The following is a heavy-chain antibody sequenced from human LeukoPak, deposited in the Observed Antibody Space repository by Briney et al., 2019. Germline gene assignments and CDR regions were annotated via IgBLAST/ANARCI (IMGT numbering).Heavy chain of an antibody. D-gene: IGHD1-1*01. CDR3: ARDLDWTFDI. J-gene: IGHJ3*02. Sequence: GGSLRLSCAASGFTFSNHWLHWVRQAPGKGLVWVSRINGDGTSTIYADSVKGRFTISRDNAKSTVYLQMNSLRAEDTAVYYCARDLDWTFDIWGQGTMVTVSS. CDR2: INGDGTST. V-gene: IGHV3-74*01. CDR1: GFTFSNHW.